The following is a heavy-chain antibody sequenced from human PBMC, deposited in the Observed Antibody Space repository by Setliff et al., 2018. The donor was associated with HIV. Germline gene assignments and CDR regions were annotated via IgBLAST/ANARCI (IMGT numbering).Heavy chain of an antibody. CDR1: GGSISSSNW. CDR3: ARFHFYHYDDEYYGYYFDY. CDR2: VNHGGRL. V-gene: IGHV4-4*02. D-gene: IGHD3-22*01. J-gene: IGHJ4*02. Sequence: PSETLSLTCAVSGGSISSSNWWSWIRQPPGKGLEWIGEVNHGGRLNYNPSLKSRVTISVDTSKNQFSLRLTSVTAADTALYYCARFHFYHYDDEYYGYYFDYWGQGTLVTVSS.